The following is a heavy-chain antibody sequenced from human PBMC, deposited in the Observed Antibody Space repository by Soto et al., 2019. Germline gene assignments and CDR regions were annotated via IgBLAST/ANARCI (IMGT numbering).Heavy chain of an antibody. CDR1: GFTFSSYG. V-gene: IGHV3-33*01. Sequence: QVQLVESGGGVVQPGRSLRLSCAASGFTFSSYGMHWVRQAPGKGLEWVAVIWYDGSNKYYADSVKGRFTISRDNSKNTLYLQMNSLRAEDTAVYYCARGGGPTAVLGYRGQGTLVTVSS. J-gene: IGHJ4*02. CDR2: IWYDGSNK. D-gene: IGHD4-17*01. CDR3: ARGGGPTAVLGY.